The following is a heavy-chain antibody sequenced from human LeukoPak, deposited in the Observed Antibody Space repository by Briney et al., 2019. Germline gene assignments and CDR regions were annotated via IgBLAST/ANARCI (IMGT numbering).Heavy chain of an antibody. CDR1: GFSFSSYW. D-gene: IGHD3-10*01. Sequence: VGSLRLSCATSGFSFSSYWMSWVRQAPGKGLEWMAKIKQDGSETYYVDSVKGRFTISRDNAKNSVYLQMNSLRAEDTAVYYCVRDYYSGYWGQGTLVTVSS. V-gene: IGHV3-7*04. CDR2: IKQDGSET. J-gene: IGHJ4*02. CDR3: VRDYYSGY.